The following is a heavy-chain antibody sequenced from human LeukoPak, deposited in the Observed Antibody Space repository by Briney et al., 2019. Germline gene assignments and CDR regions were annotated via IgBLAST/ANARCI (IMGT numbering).Heavy chain of an antibody. CDR2: ISAYNGNT. Sequence: ASVKVSCKASGYTFTSYGISWVRQAPGQGLEWTGWISAYNGNTNYAQKLQGRVTMTTDTSTSTAYMELRSLRSDDTAVYYCARDQGDGYNLSYYYYYGMDVWGQGTTVTVSS. J-gene: IGHJ6*02. D-gene: IGHD5-24*01. CDR3: ARDQGDGYNLSYYYYYGMDV. CDR1: GYTFTSYG. V-gene: IGHV1-18*01.